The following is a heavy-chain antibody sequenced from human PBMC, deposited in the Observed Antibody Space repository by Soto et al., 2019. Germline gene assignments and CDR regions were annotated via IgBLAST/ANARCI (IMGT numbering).Heavy chain of an antibody. J-gene: IGHJ5*02. Sequence: QLQLVQSAAEVKKPGASVRVSCKAYGYPFIKYGISWIRQAPEQGLEWMGWIKVDSGYTNYAQKFQGRVTMTADTSSDPAFMQLRSLILDGTAVYFCATSCDTGFAPWGQGTLVSVSS. V-gene: IGHV1-18*04. CDR3: ATSCDTGFAP. D-gene: IGHD2-21*01. CDR1: GYPFIKYG. CDR2: IKVDSGYT.